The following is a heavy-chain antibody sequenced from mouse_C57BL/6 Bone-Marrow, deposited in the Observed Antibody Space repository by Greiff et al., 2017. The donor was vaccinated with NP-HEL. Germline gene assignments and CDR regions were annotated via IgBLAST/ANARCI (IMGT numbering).Heavy chain of an antibody. J-gene: IGHJ3*01. CDR2: INPNNGGT. Sequence: EVQRQQSGPERVKPGASGKISCKASGYTFTDYYRNGVKQSQGKSLEWIGDINPNNGGTSYNQKFKGKATLTVDKSSSTAYMELRSLTSEDSAVYYCANYYGSSPFAYWGQGTLVTVSA. CDR3: ANYYGSSPFAY. V-gene: IGHV1-26*01. CDR1: GYTFTDYY. D-gene: IGHD1-1*01.